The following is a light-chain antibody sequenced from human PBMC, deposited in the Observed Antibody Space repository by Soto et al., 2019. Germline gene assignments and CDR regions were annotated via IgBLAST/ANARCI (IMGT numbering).Light chain of an antibody. Sequence: DIQMTQSPSSLSASVGDRVTITCRASQTIRNYLNWYQQKLGTAPKPLIYAASNLQSGVPSRFSGSGSGTDFTLTISSLQPEDFATYFCQQSHSPPLTFGQGTRVDFK. V-gene: IGKV1-39*01. J-gene: IGKJ1*01. CDR1: QTIRNY. CDR2: AAS. CDR3: QQSHSPPLT.